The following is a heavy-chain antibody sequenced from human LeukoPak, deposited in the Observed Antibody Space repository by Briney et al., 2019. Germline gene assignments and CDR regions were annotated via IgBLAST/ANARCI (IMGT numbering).Heavy chain of an antibody. Sequence: GGSPRLSCAASGFTFSTYAMHWVRQAPGKGLEWVAVISYDGSNKSYADSVKGRFTISRDNSKNTLYLQMNSLRAEDTAVYYCASEGDYWGQGTLVTVSS. CDR2: ISYDGSNK. CDR1: GFTFSTYA. J-gene: IGHJ4*02. CDR3: ASEGDY. V-gene: IGHV3-30*04.